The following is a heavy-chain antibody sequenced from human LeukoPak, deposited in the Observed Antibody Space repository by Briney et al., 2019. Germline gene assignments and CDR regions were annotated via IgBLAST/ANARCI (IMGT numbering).Heavy chain of an antibody. D-gene: IGHD3-16*02. J-gene: IGHJ4*02. CDR2: ISYDGSNK. CDR1: GFTFSSYA. Sequence: GGSLRLSCAASGFTFSSYAMHWVRQAPGKGLEWVAVISYDGSNKYYADSVKGRFTISRDNSKNTLYLQINSLRAEDTAVYYCARDPDDYVWGSYRYSRRLDYWGQGTLVTVSS. CDR3: ARDPDDYVWGSYRYSRRLDY. V-gene: IGHV3-30-3*01.